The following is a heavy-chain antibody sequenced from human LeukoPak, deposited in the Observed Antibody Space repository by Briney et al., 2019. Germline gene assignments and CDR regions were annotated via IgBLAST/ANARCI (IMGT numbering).Heavy chain of an antibody. D-gene: IGHD2-15*01. CDR3: ASKPYSFYDYYMDV. V-gene: IGHV3-30*04. CDR1: GFTFSSYA. CDR2: ISYDGSNK. Sequence: GRSLRLSCAASGFTFSSYAMHWVRQAPGKGLEWVAVISYDGSNKYYADSVKGRFTISRDNSKNTLYLQMYSLRAEDTAVYYCASKPYSFYDYYMDVWGKGTTVTVSS. J-gene: IGHJ6*03.